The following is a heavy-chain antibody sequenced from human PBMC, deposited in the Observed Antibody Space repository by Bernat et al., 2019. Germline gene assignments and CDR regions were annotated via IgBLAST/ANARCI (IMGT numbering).Heavy chain of an antibody. CDR2: IWYDGSNK. Sequence: QVQLVESGGGVVQPGRSLRLSCAASGFTFSSYGMHGVRQAPGKGLEWVAVIWYDGSNKYYADSVKGRFTISRDNSKNTLYLQMNSLGAEDTAVYYCARGGSDIVVVVAATPGDYFDYWGQGTLVTVSS. V-gene: IGHV3-33*01. CDR3: ARGGSDIVVVVAATPGDYFDY. CDR1: GFTFSSYG. D-gene: IGHD2-15*01. J-gene: IGHJ4*02.